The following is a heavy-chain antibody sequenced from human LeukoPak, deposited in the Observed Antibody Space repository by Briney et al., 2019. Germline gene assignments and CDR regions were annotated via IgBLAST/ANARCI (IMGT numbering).Heavy chain of an antibody. CDR1: GGSISSGGYY. CDR2: IYYSGST. J-gene: IGHJ4*02. D-gene: IGHD3-3*01. V-gene: IGHV4-31*03. CDR3: ARHDYDFWSGYYTTYYFDY. Sequence: SETLSLTCTVSGGSISSGGYYWSWIRQHPWKGLEWIGYIYYSGSTYYNPSLKSRVTISVDTSKNQFSLKLSSVTAADTAVYYCARHDYDFWSGYYTTYYFDYWGQGTLVTVSS.